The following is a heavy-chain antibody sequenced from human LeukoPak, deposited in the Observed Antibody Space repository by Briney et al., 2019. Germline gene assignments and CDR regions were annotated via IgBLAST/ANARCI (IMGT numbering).Heavy chain of an antibody. CDR2: IIGSAAKT. J-gene: IGHJ4*01. V-gene: IGHV3-23*01. Sequence: GGSLRLSCGASGLTVSSYAMSWVRQAPGKGLEWVSTIIGSAAKTYYADSVKGRFTISRDDSKNTVYLQMNSLRAEDTAVYSCAKYTSGTSYRGLDQWGHGTLVTVSS. CDR3: AKYTSGTSYRGLDQ. D-gene: IGHD3-10*01. CDR1: GLTVSSYA.